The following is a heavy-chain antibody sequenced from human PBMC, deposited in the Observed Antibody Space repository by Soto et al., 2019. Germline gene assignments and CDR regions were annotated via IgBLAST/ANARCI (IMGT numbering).Heavy chain of an antibody. CDR2: IIPIFGTA. Sequence: SVKVSCKASGGTFSSYAISWVRQAPGQGLEWMGGIIPIFGTANYAQKFQGRVTITADESTSTAYMELSSLRSEDTAVYYCARRKGYDFWSGQNAFDIWGQGAMVTVSS. V-gene: IGHV1-69*13. D-gene: IGHD3-3*01. CDR3: ARRKGYDFWSGQNAFDI. J-gene: IGHJ3*02. CDR1: GGTFSSYA.